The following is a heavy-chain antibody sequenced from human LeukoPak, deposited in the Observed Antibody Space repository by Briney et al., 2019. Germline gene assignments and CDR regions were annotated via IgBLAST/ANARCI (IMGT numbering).Heavy chain of an antibody. CDR1: GFTFSSYT. J-gene: IGHJ4*02. V-gene: IGHV3-21*01. D-gene: IGHD2-15*01. CDR3: ARDRCSGGSCYFDF. CDR2: ISGSSNYI. Sequence: GGSLRLSCAASGFTFSSYTMNWVRQAPGKGLEWVSSISGSSNYIYYADSVKGRFTISRDNAKNSLYLQMNSLRAEDTAVYYCARDRCSGGSCYFDFWGQGTLVTVSS.